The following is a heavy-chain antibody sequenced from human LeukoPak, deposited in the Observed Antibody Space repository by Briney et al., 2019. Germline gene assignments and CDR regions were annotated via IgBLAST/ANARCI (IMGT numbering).Heavy chain of an antibody. CDR2: IRNDGRNK. D-gene: IGHD3-9*01. CDR3: ARDLLTGYYRTGNWFDP. J-gene: IGHJ5*02. Sequence: GGSLRLSCAAPGFTFSSYGMHWVRQAPGKGLEWVAFIRNDGRNKYYADSVKGRFTISRDNSKNTLYLQMNSLRAEDTAIYYCARDLLTGYYRTGNWFDPWGLGTLVTVSS. V-gene: IGHV3-30*02. CDR1: GFTFSSYG.